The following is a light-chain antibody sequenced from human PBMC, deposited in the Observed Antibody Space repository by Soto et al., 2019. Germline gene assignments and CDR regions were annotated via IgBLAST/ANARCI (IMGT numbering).Light chain of an antibody. CDR2: SNN. CDR3: AAWDDSRSGRV. V-gene: IGLV1-47*02. CDR1: SSNIGSNY. Sequence: QPVLTQPPSASGTPGQRVTISCSGSSSNIGSNYVYWYQQLPGTAPKLLIYSNNQRPSGVPDRFSGSKSGTSASLAISGLRSEDEVGYYCAAWDDSRSGRVFCGGTKVPVL. J-gene: IGLJ3*02.